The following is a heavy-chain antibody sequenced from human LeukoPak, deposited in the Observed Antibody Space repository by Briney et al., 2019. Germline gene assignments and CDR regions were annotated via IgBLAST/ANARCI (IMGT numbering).Heavy chain of an antibody. CDR2: ITYSGDDS. CDR3: AKDRLRQQLVRDYFDY. Sequence: GGSLRLSCAASGFSFDNYAMSWVRQAPGKGLEWISAITYSGDDSYHADSVKGRFTISRDNSKNTLNLQMNSLRAADTAVYYCAKDRLRQQLVRDYFDYWGQGTLVTVSS. CDR1: GFSFDNYA. D-gene: IGHD6-13*01. J-gene: IGHJ4*02. V-gene: IGHV3-23*01.